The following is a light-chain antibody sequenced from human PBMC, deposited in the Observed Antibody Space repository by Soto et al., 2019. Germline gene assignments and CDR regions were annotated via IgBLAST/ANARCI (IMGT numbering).Light chain of an antibody. CDR2: GAS. J-gene: IGKJ5*01. CDR3: QQYEKWPPSIT. CDR1: QPVNNN. Sequence: IEMTQSPATLSASPGARATLSSRASQPVNNNLAWYQHKPGQAPRLLIYGASTRTTGISARSSGGGSVTEFTLTINSVPSKDFAVYCGQQYEKWPPSITFGQGTRLE. V-gene: IGKV3-15*01.